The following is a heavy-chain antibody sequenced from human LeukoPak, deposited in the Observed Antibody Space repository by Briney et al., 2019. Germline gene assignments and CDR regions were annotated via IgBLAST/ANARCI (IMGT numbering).Heavy chain of an antibody. J-gene: IGHJ4*02. CDR1: GFSITTGYY. D-gene: IGHD6-13*01. Sequence: ASETLSLTCSVSGFSITTGYYWAWIRPPPGKGLEWIGTIFRIGGSYFNPSLKSRVTISVDTSKNQFSLKLSSVTAADTALYYCARVIDVAAAGYFDSWGQGTQVTVSS. V-gene: IGHV4-38-2*02. CDR2: IFRIGGS. CDR3: ARVIDVAAAGYFDS.